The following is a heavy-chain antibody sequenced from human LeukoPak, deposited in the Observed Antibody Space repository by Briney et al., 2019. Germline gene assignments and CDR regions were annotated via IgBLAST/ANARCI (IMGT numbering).Heavy chain of an antibody. CDR1: GGSISGYY. V-gene: IGHV4-59*08. D-gene: IGHD2-21*02. J-gene: IGHJ4*02. CDR2: IYFSRGT. Sequence: PSDTLSLTCTVSGGSISGYYWSWLRQPPGRGLEYIGYIYFSRGTLYSPSLKSRVTISVDMSKNQFSLKLSPVTAADTAVYYCARHDDVPVIRRGFDYWGQGTLVTVSS. CDR3: ARHDDVPVIRRGFDY.